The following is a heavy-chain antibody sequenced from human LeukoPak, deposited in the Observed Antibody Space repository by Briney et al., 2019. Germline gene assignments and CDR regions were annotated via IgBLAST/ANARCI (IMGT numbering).Heavy chain of an antibody. V-gene: IGHV3-30*04. CDR1: GFTFSSYA. D-gene: IGHD3-22*01. J-gene: IGHJ4*02. Sequence: GRSLRLSCAASGFTFSSYAMHWVRQAPGKGLEWVAVISYDGSNKYYADSVKGRFTISRDNSKNTLYLQMNSLRAEDTAVYYCARDSTRTYYYDSSGYYGYFDYWGQGTLVTVSS. CDR2: ISYDGSNK. CDR3: ARDSTRTYYYDSSGYYGYFDY.